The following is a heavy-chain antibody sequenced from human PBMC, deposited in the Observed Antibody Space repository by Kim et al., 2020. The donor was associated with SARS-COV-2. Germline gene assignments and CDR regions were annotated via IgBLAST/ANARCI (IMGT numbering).Heavy chain of an antibody. CDR3: ARDFKLGDYAFDI. V-gene: IGHV3-53*01. CDR2: IYSGGIT. Sequence: GGSLRLSCAASGFTVSSNYMSWVRQAPGKGLEWVSVIYSGGITYYADSVKGRFTISRDNSKNTLYLQMNSLRAEDTAVYYCARDFKLGDYAFDIWGQGTMVTVSS. CDR1: GFTVSSNY. J-gene: IGHJ3*02. D-gene: IGHD1-26*01.